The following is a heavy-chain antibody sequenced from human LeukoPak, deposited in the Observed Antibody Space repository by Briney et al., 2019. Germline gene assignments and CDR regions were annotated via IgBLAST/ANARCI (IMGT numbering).Heavy chain of an antibody. J-gene: IGHJ4*02. CDR2: IYPRDSDT. Sequence: GESLKISCEGSGYTFTHQWIGWVRQMPGRGLEWVGIIYPRDSDTIYSPSFQGHVTISADTSINTAYLEWSSLEASDTAMYYCARHSDVVGAIWGQGTQVTVSS. CDR1: GYTFTHQW. D-gene: IGHD3-16*01. V-gene: IGHV5-51*01. CDR3: ARHSDVVGAI.